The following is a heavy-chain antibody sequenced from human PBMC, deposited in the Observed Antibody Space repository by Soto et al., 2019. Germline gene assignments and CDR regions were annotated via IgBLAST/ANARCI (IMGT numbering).Heavy chain of an antibody. CDR3: AKDPTYDYGYFDS. D-gene: IGHD4-17*01. V-gene: IGHV3-23*01. J-gene: IGHJ4*02. Sequence: VGSLRLSCAASGFTFSSYAMNWVRQAPGKGLEWVSTIRTSVGDTYYAASVKGRFTISRDNSKSTVYLHLNSLRAEDTAIYYCAKDPTYDYGYFDSWGQGTLVTVSS. CDR2: IRTSVGDT. CDR1: GFTFSSYA.